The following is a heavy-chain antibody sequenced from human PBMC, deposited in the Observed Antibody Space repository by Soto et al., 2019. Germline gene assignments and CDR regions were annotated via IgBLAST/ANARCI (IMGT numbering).Heavy chain of an antibody. Sequence: GGSLRLSCAASGFTFSSYWMHWVRQAPGKGLVWVSRINSDGSSTSYADSVKGRFTISRDNAKNTLYLQMNSLRAEDTAVYYCARDLRDCSSTSCYVAWSLDVWGQGTTVTVSS. CDR2: INSDGSST. CDR1: GFTFSSYW. J-gene: IGHJ6*02. D-gene: IGHD2-2*01. V-gene: IGHV3-74*01. CDR3: ARDLRDCSSTSCYVAWSLDV.